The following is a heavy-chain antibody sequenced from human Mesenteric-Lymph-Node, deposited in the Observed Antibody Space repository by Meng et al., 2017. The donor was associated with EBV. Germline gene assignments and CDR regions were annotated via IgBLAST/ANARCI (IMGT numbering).Heavy chain of an antibody. CDR2: INAYTGKA. V-gene: IGHV7-4-1*02. D-gene: IGHD3-16*01. Sequence: QVQLVQSGSELKKPGXSVKASCRASGYIFTSFATNWVRQAPGQGLEWMGWINAYTGKATYAQGFTGRFVFSLDTSVDTAYLEINSLTLEDTAVYFCARDLDGSYVSYWGQGTLVTVSS. CDR3: ARDLDGSYVSY. J-gene: IGHJ4*02. CDR1: GYIFTSFA.